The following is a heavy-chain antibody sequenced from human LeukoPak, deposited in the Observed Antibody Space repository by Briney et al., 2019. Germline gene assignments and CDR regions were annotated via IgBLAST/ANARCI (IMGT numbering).Heavy chain of an antibody. CDR1: GRSISSYY. D-gene: IGHD3-16*01. J-gene: IGHJ3*02. CDR2: IYYSGST. V-gene: IGHV4-59*12. Sequence: SQTLSLTCTVSGRSISSYYWSWIPQPPGKEPECIGYIYYSGSTNYNPSLKSRVTISVDTSKNQFSLKLSSVTAADTAVYYCARDMIAGLDAFDIWGQGTMVTVSS. CDR3: ARDMIAGLDAFDI.